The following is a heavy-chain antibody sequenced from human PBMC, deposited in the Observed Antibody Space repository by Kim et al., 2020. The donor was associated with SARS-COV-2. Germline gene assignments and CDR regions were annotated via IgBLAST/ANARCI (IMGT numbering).Heavy chain of an antibody. J-gene: IGHJ5*02. D-gene: IGHD2-2*03. CDR3: ANGYCSSTSCRLPNWFDP. CDR2: INHSGST. V-gene: IGHV4-34*01. Sequence: SETLSLTCAVYGGSFSGYYWSWIRQPPGKGLEWIGEINHSGSTNYNPSLKSRVTISVDTSKNQFSLKLSSVTAADTAVYYCANGYCSSTSCRLPNWFDP. CDR1: GGSFSGYY.